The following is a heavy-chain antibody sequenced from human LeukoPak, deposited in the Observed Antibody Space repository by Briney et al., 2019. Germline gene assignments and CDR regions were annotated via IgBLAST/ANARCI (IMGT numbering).Heavy chain of an antibody. J-gene: IGHJ6*02. CDR1: GFTFRSYG. CDR2: ISYVGDDQ. CDR3: AKDRSSGPYYYYGMDV. Sequence: AGGSLRLSCAASGFTFRSYGIHWVRQAPGKGLEWVAVISYVGDDQFYAESVKGRFTISRDNSEKTVFLQMNSLRGEDTAVYYCAKDRSSGPYYYYGMDVWGQGTTVIVSS. V-gene: IGHV3-30*18. D-gene: IGHD6-25*01.